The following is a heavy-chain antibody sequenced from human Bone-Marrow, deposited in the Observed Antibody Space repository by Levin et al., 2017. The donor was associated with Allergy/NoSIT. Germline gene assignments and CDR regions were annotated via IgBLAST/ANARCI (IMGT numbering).Heavy chain of an antibody. J-gene: IGHJ3*02. CDR3: AKDGYRGSDDAFDI. Sequence: GESLKISCAASGFTFSSYGMHWVRQAPGKGLEWVAVISYDGSNKYYADSVKGRFTISRDNSKNTLYLQMNSLRAEDTAVYYCAKDGYRGSDDAFDIWGQGTMVTVSS. CDR2: ISYDGSNK. V-gene: IGHV3-30*18. D-gene: IGHD5-12*01. CDR1: GFTFSSYG.